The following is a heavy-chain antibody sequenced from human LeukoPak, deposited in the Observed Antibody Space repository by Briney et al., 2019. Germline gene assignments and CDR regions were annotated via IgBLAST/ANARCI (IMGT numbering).Heavy chain of an antibody. CDR1: GFTFSSYA. J-gene: IGHJ4*02. D-gene: IGHD3-3*01. CDR2: ISGSGGST. Sequence: PGGSLRLSCAAYGFTFSSYAMSWVRQAPGKGLEWVSAISGSGGSTYYADSVKGRFTISRDNSKNTLYLQMNSLRAEDTAVYYCAKDRRPYYDFWSGYYSGFSTDYWGQGTLVTVSS. V-gene: IGHV3-23*01. CDR3: AKDRRPYYDFWSGYYSGFSTDY.